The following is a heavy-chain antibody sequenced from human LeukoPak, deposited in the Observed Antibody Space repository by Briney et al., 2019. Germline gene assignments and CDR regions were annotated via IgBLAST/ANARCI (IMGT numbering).Heavy chain of an antibody. Sequence: GGSLRLSCAASGFTFSSSDMHWVRQAPGKGLEWVALISYDGTNKYYTHSVKGRFTISRDNSKNTLSLQMNSLRADDTAVYFCARVSLIVVVPGILDYWGQGSLVTVSS. V-gene: IGHV3-30*04. CDR3: ARVSLIVVVPGILDY. J-gene: IGHJ4*02. D-gene: IGHD2-21*02. CDR2: ISYDGTNK. CDR1: GFTFSSSD.